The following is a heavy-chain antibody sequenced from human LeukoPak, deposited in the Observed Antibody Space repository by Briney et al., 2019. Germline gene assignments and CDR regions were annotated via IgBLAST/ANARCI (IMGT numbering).Heavy chain of an antibody. CDR2: ISSTSSTI. CDR1: GISFDSYS. CDR3: ATGDIAARTAYYYYYYGMDV. V-gene: IGHV3-48*04. D-gene: IGHD6-6*01. J-gene: IGHJ6*02. Sequence: PGGSLRLSCAASGISFDSYSMSWVRQAPGKGLEWVSYISSTSSTIYYADSVKGRFTISRDNAKNSLYLQMNSLRAEDTAVYYCATGDIAARTAYYYYYYGMDVWGQGTTVTVSS.